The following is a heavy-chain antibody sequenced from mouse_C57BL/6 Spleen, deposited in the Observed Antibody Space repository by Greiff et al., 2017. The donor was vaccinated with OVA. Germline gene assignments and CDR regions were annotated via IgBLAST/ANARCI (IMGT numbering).Heavy chain of an antibody. CDR3: ARREPTYYYAMDY. Sequence: EVQGVESGGGLVKPGGSLKLSCAASGFTFSDYGMHWVRQAPEKGLEWVAYISSGSSTIYYADTVKGRFTISRDNATNTLFLQMTSLRSEDTAMYYCARREPTYYYAMDYWGQGTSVTVSS. CDR1: GFTFSDYG. V-gene: IGHV5-17*01. J-gene: IGHJ4*01. CDR2: ISSGSSTI. D-gene: IGHD4-1*02.